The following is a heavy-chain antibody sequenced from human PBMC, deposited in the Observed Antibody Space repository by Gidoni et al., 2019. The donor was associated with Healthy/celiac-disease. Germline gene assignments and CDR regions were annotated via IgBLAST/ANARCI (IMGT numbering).Heavy chain of an antibody. Sequence: QVQLVQSGAEVKTPGASVKVSCKVSGYTLTELSMHWVRQAPGTGLEWMGGLDPEDGETIYAQKFQGRVTMTEDTSTDTAYMELSSLRSEDTAVYYCATGFPIGYCSGGSCYHDWGQGTMVTVSS. CDR1: GYTLTELS. D-gene: IGHD2-15*01. CDR2: LDPEDGET. V-gene: IGHV1-24*01. J-gene: IGHJ3*01. CDR3: ATGFPIGYCSGGSCYHD.